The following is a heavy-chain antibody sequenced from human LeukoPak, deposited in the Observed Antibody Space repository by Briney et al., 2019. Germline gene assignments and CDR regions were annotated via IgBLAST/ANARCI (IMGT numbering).Heavy chain of an antibody. D-gene: IGHD2-21*02. CDR1: GGSISSNNYY. Sequence: PSETLSLTCTVSGGSISSNNYYWGWIRQPPGKGLEWIGTIYSSGSTYYNPSLKSRVTISVDTSKNQFSLRLSSVTAADTAVYYCARGGYCGGDCYFYYWGQGTLVTVSS. CDR2: IYSSGST. CDR3: ARGGYCGGDCYFYY. J-gene: IGHJ4*02. V-gene: IGHV4-39*07.